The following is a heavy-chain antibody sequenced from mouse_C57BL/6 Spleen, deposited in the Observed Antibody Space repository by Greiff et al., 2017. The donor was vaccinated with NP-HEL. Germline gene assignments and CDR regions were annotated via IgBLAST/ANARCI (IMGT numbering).Heavy chain of an antibody. Sequence: LVESGAELAKPGASVKLSCKASGYTFTSYWMHWVKQRPGQGLEWIGYINPSSGYTKYNQKFEDKATLTADKSSSTAYMQLSSLTYEDSAVYYCARGTVSSYWYFDVWGTGTTVTVSS. CDR3: ARGTVSSYWYFDV. CDR1: GYTFTSYW. D-gene: IGHD1-1*01. CDR2: INPSSGYT. V-gene: IGHV1-7*01. J-gene: IGHJ1*03.